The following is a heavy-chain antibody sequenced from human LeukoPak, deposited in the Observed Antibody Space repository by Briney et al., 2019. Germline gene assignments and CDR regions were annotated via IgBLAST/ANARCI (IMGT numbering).Heavy chain of an antibody. V-gene: IGHV3-53*01. J-gene: IGHJ4*02. CDR3: AKTSGPLRGYLDY. CDR1: GFTVSSNY. CDR2: IYSGGST. D-gene: IGHD2-15*01. Sequence: GGSLRLSCAASGFTVSSNYMSWVRQAPGKGLEWVSVIYSGGSTYYADSVKGRFTISRDTSENTLYLQMNSLRVEDTAVYFCAKTSGPLRGYLDYWGQGALVTVSS.